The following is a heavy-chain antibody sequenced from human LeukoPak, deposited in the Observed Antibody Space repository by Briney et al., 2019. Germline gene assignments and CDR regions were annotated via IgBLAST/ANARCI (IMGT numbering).Heavy chain of an antibody. CDR1: GLTFSNFA. V-gene: IGHV3-23*01. D-gene: IGHD2-2*02. CDR2: ITGSGGRT. Sequence: GGSLRLSCAASGLTFSNFARSWVRQAPGKGLEWVSMITGSGGRTFYADSVKGRFTISRDNSRDTLYLQMSSLRADDAAVYYCAKLKGPGLYLHYSMDVWGKGTTVTVSS. J-gene: IGHJ6*03. CDR3: AKLKGPGLYLHYSMDV.